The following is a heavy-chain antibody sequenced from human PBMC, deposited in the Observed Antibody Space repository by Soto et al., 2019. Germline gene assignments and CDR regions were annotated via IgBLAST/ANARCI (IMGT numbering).Heavy chain of an antibody. J-gene: IGHJ4*02. CDR2: IYWNDDK. D-gene: IGHD3-22*01. CDR3: AHSTRAKKTYYYDSSGYYGKVYFDY. V-gene: IGHV2-5*01. Sequence: QITLKESGPTLVKPTQTLTLTCTFSGFSLSTSGVGVGWIRQPPGKALEWLALIYWNDDKRYSPSLKSRLTITKDTSKHQVILTMTNMDPVDTATYYCAHSTRAKKTYYYDSSGYYGKVYFDYWGQGTLVTVSS. CDR1: GFSLSTSGVG.